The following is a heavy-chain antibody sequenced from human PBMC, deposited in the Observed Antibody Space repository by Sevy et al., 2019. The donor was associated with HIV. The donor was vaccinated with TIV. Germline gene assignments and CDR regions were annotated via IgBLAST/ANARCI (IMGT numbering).Heavy chain of an antibody. J-gene: IGHJ4*02. Sequence: GGSLRLSCAAPGFTFSSYSMNWVRQAPGKGLEWVSSISSSSSYIYYADSVKGRFTISRDNAKNSLYLQMNSLRAEDTAVYYCARTYCSSTSCYLYYFDYWGQGTLVTVSS. D-gene: IGHD2-2*01. CDR2: ISSSSSYI. CDR1: GFTFSSYS. V-gene: IGHV3-21*01. CDR3: ARTYCSSTSCYLYYFDY.